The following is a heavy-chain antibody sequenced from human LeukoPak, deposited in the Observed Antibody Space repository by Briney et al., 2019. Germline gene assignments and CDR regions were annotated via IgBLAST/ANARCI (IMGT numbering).Heavy chain of an antibody. CDR3: AGEGEYGDSYY. J-gene: IGHJ4*02. CDR1: GDSISSDAYY. V-gene: IGHV4-30-2*01. CDR2: IYHGRT. Sequence: PSETLSLTCAVSGDSISSDAYYWNWIRQAPGKGPEWIANIYHGRTRLNPSLTCRVTISLDMSKRQVSLKLTSVTAADTAIYYCAGEGEYGDSYYWGQGTRVIVSA. D-gene: IGHD2-21*02.